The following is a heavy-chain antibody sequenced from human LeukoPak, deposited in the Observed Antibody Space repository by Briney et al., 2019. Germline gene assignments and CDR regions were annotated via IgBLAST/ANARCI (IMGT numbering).Heavy chain of an antibody. D-gene: IGHD4-17*01. Sequence: GGSLRLSCAASGFSFSGSAMHWVRQASGKGLEWVGRIRSKTNNYATAYAASMKGKFTISRDDSKNTAYLQMNSLRAEDTAVYYCARDPPSGDYGDSGRYFDYWGQGTLVTVSS. J-gene: IGHJ4*02. CDR1: GFSFSGSA. CDR3: ARDPPSGDYGDSGRYFDY. V-gene: IGHV3-73*01. CDR2: IRSKTNNYAT.